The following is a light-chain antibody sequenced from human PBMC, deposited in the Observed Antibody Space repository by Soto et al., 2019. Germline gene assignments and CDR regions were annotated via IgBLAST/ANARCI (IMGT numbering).Light chain of an antibody. Sequence: EIVLTQSAGTLSLSPGERATLSCRASQSVSSILAWYQQKPGQAPRLLIYGASTRATGIPARFSGSGSGTEFTLTISSLQSEDFAVYYCQQYNNWPLTFGGGTKVDI. J-gene: IGKJ4*01. CDR3: QQYNNWPLT. CDR1: QSVSSI. V-gene: IGKV3-15*01. CDR2: GAS.